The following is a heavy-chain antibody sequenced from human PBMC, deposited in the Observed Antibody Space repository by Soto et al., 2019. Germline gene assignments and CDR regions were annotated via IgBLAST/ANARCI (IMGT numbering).Heavy chain of an antibody. CDR3: ARMRYQLPSSVVWFDP. D-gene: IGHD2-2*01. J-gene: IGHJ5*02. CDR2: INHTGGT. Sequence: QVQLQQWGAGLLRPSETLSLTCDVYGGSLSGSYWSWIRQTPGKGLEWIGEINHTGGTNYSPSLKSRVTISIDTSNNQFSLKLISVTAAETAIYYCARMRYQLPSSVVWFDPWGQGTLVTVSS. CDR1: GGSLSGSY. V-gene: IGHV4-34*02.